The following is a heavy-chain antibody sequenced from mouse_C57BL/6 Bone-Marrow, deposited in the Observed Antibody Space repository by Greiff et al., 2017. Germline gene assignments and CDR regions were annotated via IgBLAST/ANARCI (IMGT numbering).Heavy chain of an antibody. D-gene: IGHD1-1*01. CDR2: IYPGSGST. Sequence: VQLQQPGAELVKPGASVKMSCKASGYTFTSYWITWVKQRPGQGLEWIGDIYPGSGSTNYNEKFKSKATLTVDTSSSTAYMQLSSLTSEDSAVYYCARLGTTVVGPMDYWGQGTSVTVSS. CDR3: ARLGTTVVGPMDY. J-gene: IGHJ4*01. CDR1: GYTFTSYW. V-gene: IGHV1-55*01.